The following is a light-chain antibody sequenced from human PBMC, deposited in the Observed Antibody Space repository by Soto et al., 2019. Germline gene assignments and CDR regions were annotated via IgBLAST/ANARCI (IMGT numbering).Light chain of an antibody. Sequence: HMTRSPCSLSSSVGDRGTITCRASQSISTYLNWYQQKPGKAPKLLIYAASSLQSGVPSRFSGSGSGTDFTLAISSLQPEDSATYYCLQDINYPWTFGQGSIVDIK. CDR3: LQDINYPWT. V-gene: IGKV1-6*01. J-gene: IGKJ1*01. CDR2: AAS. CDR1: QSISTY.